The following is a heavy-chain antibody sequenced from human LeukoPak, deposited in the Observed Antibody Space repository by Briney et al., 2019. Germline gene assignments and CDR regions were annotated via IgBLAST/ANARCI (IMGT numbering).Heavy chain of an antibody. CDR1: GFTFSDFW. Sequence: GGSLRLSCAASGFTFSDFWMSWVRQAPGKGLEWVANIRHDGNAKNYVPSVRGRFTISRDNAKNSLYLQMNSLTVEDTAVYYCATSHDSAGNDWGQGTLVTVSS. J-gene: IGHJ4*02. CDR3: ATSHDSAGND. CDR2: IRHDGNAK. D-gene: IGHD2-15*01. V-gene: IGHV3-7*01.